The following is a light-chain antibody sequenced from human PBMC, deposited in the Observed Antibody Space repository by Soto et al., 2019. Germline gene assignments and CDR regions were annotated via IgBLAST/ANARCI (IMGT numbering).Light chain of an antibody. J-gene: IGKJ2*01. V-gene: IGKV1-33*01. Sequence: DIEMTQSPSSLAASVGDRITITCQASQDISDYLNWYQQKPGKAPKLLIHDASNLESGVPSRFSGGGSGTDFTFTISSLQPDDIGTYFCQQYDSLPRTFGPGTKLEIK. CDR1: QDISDY. CDR2: DAS. CDR3: QQYDSLPRT.